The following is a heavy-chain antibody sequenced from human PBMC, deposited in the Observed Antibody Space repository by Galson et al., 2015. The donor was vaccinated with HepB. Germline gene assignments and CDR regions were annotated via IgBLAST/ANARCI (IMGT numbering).Heavy chain of an antibody. J-gene: IGHJ5*02. Sequence: SLRLSCAASGFTFSSYGLHWVRQAPGKGLEWVADIWSDGTNKYYADSVKGRFTISRDNSKSTLYLQMNSLRAEDTSVYYCARDISWGSAESWGQGTLVTVSS. CDR1: GFTFSSYG. D-gene: IGHD3-3*02. V-gene: IGHV3-33*01. CDR2: IWSDGTNK. CDR3: ARDISWGSAES.